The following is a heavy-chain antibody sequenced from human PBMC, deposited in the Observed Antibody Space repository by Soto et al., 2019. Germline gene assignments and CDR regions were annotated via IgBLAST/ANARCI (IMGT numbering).Heavy chain of an antibody. CDR2: IYPEDSDT. D-gene: IGHD6-6*01. CDR1: W. J-gene: IGHJ4*02. CDR3: ARHTKYSSSPRYFDY. Sequence: WIGWVRQMPGKGLEWMGIIYPEDSDTRYSPSFQGQVTISADKSIYTAYLQWGSLKASDTAMYYCARHTKYSSSPRYFDYWGQGTLVTVSS. V-gene: IGHV5-51*01.